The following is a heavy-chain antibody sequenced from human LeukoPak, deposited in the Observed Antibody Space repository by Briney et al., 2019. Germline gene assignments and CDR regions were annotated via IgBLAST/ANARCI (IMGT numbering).Heavy chain of an antibody. Sequence: ASVKVSCKASGYTFTSYGISWVRQAPGQELEWMGWISAYNGNTNYAQKLQGRVTMTTDTSTSTAYMELRSLRSDDTAVYYCARASCSGGSCYRLYNWFDPWGQGTLVTVSS. D-gene: IGHD2-15*01. CDR2: ISAYNGNT. V-gene: IGHV1-18*01. J-gene: IGHJ5*02. CDR1: GYTFTSYG. CDR3: ARASCSGGSCYRLYNWFDP.